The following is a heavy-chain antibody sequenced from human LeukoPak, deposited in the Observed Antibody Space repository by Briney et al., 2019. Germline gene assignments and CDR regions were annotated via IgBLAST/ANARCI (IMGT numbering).Heavy chain of an antibody. J-gene: IGHJ6*03. D-gene: IGHD3-16*01. CDR1: GGSISNYY. CDR2: IYTSGST. CDR3: VREVSWGYYYYMDV. Sequence: SETLSLTCTVSGGSISNYYWSWIRQPAGKGLEWIGRIYTSGSTNYNPSLKSRVTISVDTSKTQFSLKLSSVSAADTAVYYCVREVSWGYYYYMDVWGKGTTVTVSS. V-gene: IGHV4-4*07.